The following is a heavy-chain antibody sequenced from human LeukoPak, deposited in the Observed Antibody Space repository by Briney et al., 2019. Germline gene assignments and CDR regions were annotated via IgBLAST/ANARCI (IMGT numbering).Heavy chain of an antibody. CDR2: IYYTGST. J-gene: IGHJ6*03. D-gene: IGHD2-2*01. CDR1: GYSISSGYY. V-gene: IGHV4-38-2*01. CDR3: ARHALGIVVVPAAISYYYYYMDV. Sequence: SETLSLTCDVSGYSISSGYYWGWIRQPPGRGLEWIGSIYYTGSTYYNPSLRSRVTISMDTSKNQFSLKLSSVTAADTAVYYCARHALGIVVVPAAISYYYYYMDVWGKGTTVTVSS.